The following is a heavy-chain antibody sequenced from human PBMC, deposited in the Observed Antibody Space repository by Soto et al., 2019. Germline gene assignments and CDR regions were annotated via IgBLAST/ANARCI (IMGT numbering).Heavy chain of an antibody. D-gene: IGHD1-1*01. CDR2: VKSDGSST. J-gene: IGHJ4*02. CDR3: ARDNWNSY. CDR1: GFTFSNYW. V-gene: IGHV3-74*01. Sequence: GGSLRLSYAASGFTFSNYWMHWVRQGPGKGLVWVARVKSDGSSTSYADSVKGRFTISRDNAKNTLYLQMNSLRVEDTAVYYCARDNWNSYWGQGTLVTVSS.